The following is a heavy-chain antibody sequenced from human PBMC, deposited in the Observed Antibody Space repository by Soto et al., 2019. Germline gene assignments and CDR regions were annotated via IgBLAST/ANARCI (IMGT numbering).Heavy chain of an antibody. CDR3: ARGGYCSSTSCYSAFNWFDP. V-gene: IGHV4-34*01. D-gene: IGHD2-2*01. CDR1: GGSFSGYY. J-gene: IGHJ5*02. CDR2: INHSGST. Sequence: QVQLQQWGAGLLKPSETLSLTCAVYGGSFSGYYWSWIRQPPGKGLEWIGEINHSGSTNYNPSLKSRVTISVDTSKNQFSLKLSSVTAADTAVYYCARGGYCSSTSCYSAFNWFDPWGQGTLVTVSS.